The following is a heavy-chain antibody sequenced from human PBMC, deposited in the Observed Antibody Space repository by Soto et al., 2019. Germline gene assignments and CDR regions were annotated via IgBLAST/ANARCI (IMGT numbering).Heavy chain of an antibody. D-gene: IGHD6-19*01. V-gene: IGHV3-53*01. CDR1: GFAVSSKY. Sequence: EVQLVESGGGLIQPGGSLRLSCAASGFAVSSKYMTWVRQAPGKGLEWVSVIYGGGTTYYADSVKGRFTISRDTSKNTLYLQMNSLRAEDTVMYYCVQTTGWPGFDFWGQGTLVTVSS. CDR2: IYGGGTT. J-gene: IGHJ4*02. CDR3: VQTTGWPGFDF.